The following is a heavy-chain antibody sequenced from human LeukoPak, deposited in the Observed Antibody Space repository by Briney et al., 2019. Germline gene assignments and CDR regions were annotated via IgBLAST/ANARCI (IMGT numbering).Heavy chain of an antibody. D-gene: IGHD6-19*01. CDR2: INHSGST. J-gene: IGHJ4*02. Sequence: KPSETLSLTCAVYGGSFSGYYWSWIRQPPGKGLEWIGEINHSGSTNYNPSLKSRVTISVDTSKNQFSLKLSSVTAADTAVYYCARGSLAGLKYYFDYWGQGTLVTVSS. V-gene: IGHV4-34*01. CDR1: GGSFSGYY. CDR3: ARGSLAGLKYYFDY.